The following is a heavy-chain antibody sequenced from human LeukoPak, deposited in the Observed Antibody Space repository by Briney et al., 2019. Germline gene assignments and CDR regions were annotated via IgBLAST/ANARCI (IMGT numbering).Heavy chain of an antibody. J-gene: IGHJ6*02. CDR1: GFSRCVYW. CDR3: TRVQAGRSGLMDV. CDR2: ISPEGSGT. Sequence: GRSRRPSCAPSGFSRCVYWIHWVRQAPGKGRVWVSRISPEGSGTTYADSGKGRFTISRDTANNTGYLQTNIRRDEGVAVCHYTRVQAGRSGLMDVWGRGTTVTVSS. D-gene: IGHD2-8*02. V-gene: IGHV3-74*03.